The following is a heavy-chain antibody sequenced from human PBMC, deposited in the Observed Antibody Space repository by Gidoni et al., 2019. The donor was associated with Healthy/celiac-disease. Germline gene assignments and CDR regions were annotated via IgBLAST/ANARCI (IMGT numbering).Heavy chain of an antibody. CDR2: ISSSSSYI. J-gene: IGHJ6*02. V-gene: IGHV3-21*01. CDR3: ARDNEDYYYGMDV. CDR1: GFTFSSYS. D-gene: IGHD1-1*01. Sequence: EVQLVESGGGLVKPGGSLRLSCAASGFTFSSYSMNWVRQAPGKGLEWVSSISSSSSYIYYADSVKGRFTISRDNAKNSLYLQMNSLRAEDTAVYYCARDNEDYYYGMDVWGQGTTVTVSS.